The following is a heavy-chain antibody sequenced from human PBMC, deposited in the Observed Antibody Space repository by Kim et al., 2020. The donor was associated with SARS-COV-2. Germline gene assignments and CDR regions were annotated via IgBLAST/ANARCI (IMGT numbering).Heavy chain of an antibody. V-gene: IGHV3-53*01. D-gene: IGHD6-13*01. CDR1: GFTFSSNY. CDR3: ARYWSSSWSNFDY. CDR2: IYSSGTT. J-gene: IGHJ4*02. Sequence: GGSLRLSCAASGFTFSSNYMSWVRQAPGKGLEWVSVIYSSGTTYYADSVKGRFTISSDNSKNTVYLQMNSVKAEDTDVYYCARYWSSSWSNFDYWGQGTLVTVSS.